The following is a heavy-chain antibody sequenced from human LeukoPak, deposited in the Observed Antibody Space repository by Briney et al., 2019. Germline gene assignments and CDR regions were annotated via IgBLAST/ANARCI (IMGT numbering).Heavy chain of an antibody. J-gene: IGHJ4*02. CDR3: ARYGLLWFGEFSKHFDY. D-gene: IGHD3-10*01. CDR2: IEPDGNEK. Sequence: GGSLTLSCAASGFSFSRTWMSWVRQAPGKGPEWVANIEPDGNEKGYVNSVKGRFTISRDNAKNSLYLQMNSLRAEDTAVYYCARYGLLWFGEFSKHFDYWGQGTLVTVSS. V-gene: IGHV3-7*01. CDR1: GFSFSRTW.